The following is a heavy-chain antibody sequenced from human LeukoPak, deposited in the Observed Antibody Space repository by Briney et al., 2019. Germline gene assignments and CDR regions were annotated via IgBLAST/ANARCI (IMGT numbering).Heavy chain of an antibody. J-gene: IGHJ6*02. V-gene: IGHV3-30*18. CDR1: GFTFSSYG. Sequence: GGSLRLSCAASGFTFSSYGMHWVRQAPGKGLEWVAVISYDGSNKYYADSVKGRFTISRDNSKNTLYLQMNSLRAEDTAVYYCAKDIRSSGWYSGGMDVWGQGTTVTVSS. CDR2: ISYDGSNK. D-gene: IGHD6-19*01. CDR3: AKDIRSSGWYSGGMDV.